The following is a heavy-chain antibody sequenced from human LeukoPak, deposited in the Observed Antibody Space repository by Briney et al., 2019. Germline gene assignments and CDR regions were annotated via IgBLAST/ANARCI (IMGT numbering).Heavy chain of an antibody. CDR1: GYTFTCYY. V-gene: IGHV1-2*02. D-gene: IGHD6-13*01. CDR3: VRDAIAAAGTGG. CDR2: INPKSGGT. Sequence: ASVKVSCQASGYTFTCYYMHWVRQPPGQGREWMGWINPKSGGTNYAQNLQDRVTMTRDTSISTAYMELSGLRSDDRAVYYCVRDAIAAAGTGGWGQGTLVTVSS. J-gene: IGHJ4*02.